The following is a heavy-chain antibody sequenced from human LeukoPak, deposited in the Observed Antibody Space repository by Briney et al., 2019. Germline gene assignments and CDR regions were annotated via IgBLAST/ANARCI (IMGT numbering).Heavy chain of an antibody. V-gene: IGHV4-59*01. CDR3: ARDRADSYGYHYFDY. CDR2: IYYSGST. Sequence: SETLSLTCTVSGGSISSYYWSWIRQPPGKGLEWIGYIYYSGSTNYSPSLKSRVTISVDTSKNQFSLKLSSVTAADTAVYYCARDRADSYGYHYFDYWGQGTLVTVSS. J-gene: IGHJ4*02. CDR1: GGSISSYY. D-gene: IGHD5-18*01.